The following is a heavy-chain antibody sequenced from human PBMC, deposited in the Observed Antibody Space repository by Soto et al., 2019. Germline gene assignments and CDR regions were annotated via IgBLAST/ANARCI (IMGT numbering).Heavy chain of an antibody. CDR3: AGDYYDFITYYFDY. CDR1: GYTFTSYD. D-gene: IGHD3-3*01. V-gene: IGHV1-8*01. J-gene: IGHJ4*02. CDR2: MNPNSGNT. Sequence: QVQLVQSGAEVKKPGASVKVSCKASGYTFTSYDINWVRQATGQGLEWMGWMNPNSGNTGYAQKFQGRVTMTRNTSISTAYMELSSLKSEDTAVYYCAGDYYDFITYYFDYWGQGTLVTVSS.